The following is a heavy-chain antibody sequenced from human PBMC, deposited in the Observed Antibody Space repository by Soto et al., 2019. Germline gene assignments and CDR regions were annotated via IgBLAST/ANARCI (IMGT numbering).Heavy chain of an antibody. V-gene: IGHV3-30*18. Sequence: QVQLVQSGGGVVQPGGSLRLSCAASGFTFSSYAIHWVRQAPGKGLEWVADVSFDGSHKTYAVPVRGRFTISRDNSKKTVYLQMNSLRAEHTALYYCAKLGDAVSGYFDFWGQGTQVAVSS. CDR3: AKLGDAVSGYFDF. J-gene: IGHJ5*01. CDR2: VSFDGSHK. CDR1: GFTFSSYA. D-gene: IGHD3-3*01.